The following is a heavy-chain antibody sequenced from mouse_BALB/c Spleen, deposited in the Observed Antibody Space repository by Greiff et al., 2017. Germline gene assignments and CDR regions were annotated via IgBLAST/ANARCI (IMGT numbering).Heavy chain of an antibody. D-gene: IGHD2-14*01. V-gene: IGHV5-9-3*01. J-gene: IGHJ4*01. CDR3: SRQKMVRRIYAMDY. CDR1: GFTFSSYA. CDR2: ISSGGSYT. Sequence: EVKLVESGGGLVKPGGSLKLSCAASGFTFSSYAMSWVRQTPEKRLEWVATISSGGSYTYYPDSVKGRFTISRDNAKNTLYLQMSSLRSEDTAMYYCSRQKMVRRIYAMDYWGQGTSVTVSS.